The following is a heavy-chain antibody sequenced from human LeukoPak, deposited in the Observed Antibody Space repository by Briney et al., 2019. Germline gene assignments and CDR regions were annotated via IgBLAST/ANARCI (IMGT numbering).Heavy chain of an antibody. CDR1: GYTFTSYY. D-gene: IGHD6-13*01. CDR2: INPSSGGA. V-gene: IGHV1-46*01. J-gene: IGHJ4*02. Sequence: ASVKVSCKASGYTFTSYYMHWVRQAPGLGLEWMGIINPSSGGATYAQNFQGRVTMTRDTSTSTVYMELSSLRSEDTAVYYCARGYSSSWRDLFDCWGQGTLVTVSS. CDR3: ARGYSSSWRDLFDC.